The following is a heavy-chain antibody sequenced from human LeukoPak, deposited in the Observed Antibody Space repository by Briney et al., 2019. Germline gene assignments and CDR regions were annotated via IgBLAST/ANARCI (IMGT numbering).Heavy chain of an antibody. D-gene: IGHD3-22*01. J-gene: IGHJ4*02. Sequence: GESLKISCKGSGYSFTSYWIGWVRQMPGKGLEWMGIIYPGDSDTRYSPSFQGQVTISADKSISTAYLQWSSLKASDTAMYYCVTSPYYYDSSGYHRPFDYWGQGTLVTVSS. V-gene: IGHV5-51*01. CDR3: VTSPYYYDSSGYHRPFDY. CDR2: IYPGDSDT. CDR1: GYSFTSYW.